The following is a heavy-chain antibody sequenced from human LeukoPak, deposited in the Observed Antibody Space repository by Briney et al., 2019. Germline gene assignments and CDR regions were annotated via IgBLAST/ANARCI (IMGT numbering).Heavy chain of an antibody. D-gene: IGHD6-13*01. CDR2: ISWNSGSI. Sequence: PGRSLRLSCAASGFTFDDYAMHWVRQAPGRGLEWVSGISWNSGSIGYADSVKGRFTISRDNAKNSLYLQMNSLRAEDTALYHCAKDRIAAAGIFSNWFDPWGQGTLVTVSS. J-gene: IGHJ5*02. V-gene: IGHV3-9*01. CDR1: GFTFDDYA. CDR3: AKDRIAAAGIFSNWFDP.